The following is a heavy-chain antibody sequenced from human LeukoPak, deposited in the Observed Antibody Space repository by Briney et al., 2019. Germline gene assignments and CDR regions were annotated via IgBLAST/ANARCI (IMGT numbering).Heavy chain of an antibody. V-gene: IGHV3-7*01. Sequence: GGSLRLSCAASGFTFSSYWMSWVRQAPGKGLEWVANIKQDGSEKYYVDSVKGRFTISRDNAKNSLYLQMNSLRAEDTAVYYRAELGITMIGGVWGKGTTVTISS. CDR3: AELGITMIGGV. CDR1: GFTFSSYW. J-gene: IGHJ6*04. D-gene: IGHD3-10*02. CDR2: IKQDGSEK.